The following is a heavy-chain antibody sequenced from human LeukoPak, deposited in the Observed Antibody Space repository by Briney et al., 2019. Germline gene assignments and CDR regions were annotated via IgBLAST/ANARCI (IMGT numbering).Heavy chain of an antibody. J-gene: IGHJ4*02. CDR1: GFTFSGYR. Sequence: GGSLRLSCAASGFTFSGYRMNWVRQAPGKGLEWVSSISSTSSYIYYADSVKGRFTISRDNAKNSVYLQMNSLRAEDTAVYYCARDGGVSGYDLLDCWGQGTLVTVSS. CDR3: ARDGGVSGYDLLDC. D-gene: IGHD5-12*01. V-gene: IGHV3-21*01. CDR2: ISSTSSYI.